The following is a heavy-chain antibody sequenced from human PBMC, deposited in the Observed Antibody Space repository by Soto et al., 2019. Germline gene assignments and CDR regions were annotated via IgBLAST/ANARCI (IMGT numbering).Heavy chain of an antibody. CDR1: GFTFRNYY. CDR3: ARGANWNGGLYFDT. CDR2: ISATGTYT. D-gene: IGHD1-1*01. V-gene: IGHV3-11*05. J-gene: IGHJ4*02. Sequence: VQLVESGGGLVTPGGSLRLSCATSGFTFRNYYMSWIRQAPGRGLEWISFISATGTYTSYADSVKGRFTISIDNAEGSLYLQMNSLSVADTALYYCARGANWNGGLYFDTWGQGTLVTVSS.